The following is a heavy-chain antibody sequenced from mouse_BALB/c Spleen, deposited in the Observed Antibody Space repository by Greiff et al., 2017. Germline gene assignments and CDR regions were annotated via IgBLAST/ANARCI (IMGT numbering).Heavy chain of an antibody. CDR3: ARGDYYGSSPFAY. CDR2: IDPSDSET. D-gene: IGHD1-1*01. V-gene: IGHV1S126*01. CDR1: GYSFTNYW. J-gene: IGHJ3*01. Sequence: VQLVESGPQLVRPGASVKISCKASGYSFTNYWMHWVKQRPGQGLEWIGMIDPSDSETRLNQKFKDKATLTVDKSSSTAYMQLSSPTSEDSAVYYCARGDYYGSSPFAYWGRGTLVTVSA.